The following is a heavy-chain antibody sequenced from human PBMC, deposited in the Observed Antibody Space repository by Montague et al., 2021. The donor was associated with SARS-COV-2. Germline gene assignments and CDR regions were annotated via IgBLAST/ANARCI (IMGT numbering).Heavy chain of an antibody. D-gene: IGHD2-2*03. V-gene: IGHV6-1*01. CDR3: ARKMDSSFDV. CDR2: TYYRSKWYN. J-gene: IGHJ3*01. Sequence: VSPGASLSSDSLSWHWIRQSPSRGLEWLASTYYRSKWYNDSAPSVSGRATVKPDTSRNQFSLHLDSVTPEDTALYFCARKMDSSFDVWGKGTMGIVSS. CDR1: GASLSSDSLS.